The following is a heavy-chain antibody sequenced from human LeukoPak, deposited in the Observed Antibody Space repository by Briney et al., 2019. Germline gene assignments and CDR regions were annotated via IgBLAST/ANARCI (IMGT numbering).Heavy chain of an antibody. D-gene: IGHD2-2*01. Sequence: GGSLRLSCAASGFTSSNYAMHWVRQAPGKGLEWAAVISFDGSNKFYADSVKGRFTISRDNSKNTLYLQMNSLRAEDTAVYYCARGQAYCSSTSCFSLFDYWGQGTLVTVSS. CDR3: ARGQAYCSSTSCFSLFDY. CDR1: GFTSSNYA. J-gene: IGHJ4*02. V-gene: IGHV3-30*04. CDR2: ISFDGSNK.